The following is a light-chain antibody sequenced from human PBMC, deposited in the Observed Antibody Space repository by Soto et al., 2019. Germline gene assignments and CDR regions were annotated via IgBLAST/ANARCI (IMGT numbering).Light chain of an antibody. CDR1: QTVGSNY. J-gene: IGKJ1*01. V-gene: IGKV3-20*01. Sequence: EIVLTQSPATLSLSPGEGATLSCRASQTVGSNYLAWYQQKPGQAPRLLIYGASRRATGIPDRFSGSGSGTDFPITIILLEPEDFVVYYCQQYGYSPPWTFGQGTKVETK. CDR3: QQYGYSPPWT. CDR2: GAS.